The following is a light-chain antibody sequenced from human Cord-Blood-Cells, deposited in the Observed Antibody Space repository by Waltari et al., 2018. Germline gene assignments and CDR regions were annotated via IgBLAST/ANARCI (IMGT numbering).Light chain of an antibody. CDR1: QSISSY. V-gene: IGKV1-39*01. Sequence: DIQMTQSPSSLSASVGDRVTITCRASQSISSYLNWYQQKPGKAPKLLIYAASSSQSGXXXXFSGSGSGTDFTLTISSLQPEDFATYYCQQSYSTRLTFGGGTKVEIK. CDR2: AAS. J-gene: IGKJ4*01. CDR3: QQSYSTRLT.